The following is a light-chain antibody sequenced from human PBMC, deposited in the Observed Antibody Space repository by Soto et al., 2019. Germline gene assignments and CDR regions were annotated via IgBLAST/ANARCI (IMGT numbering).Light chain of an antibody. CDR1: SSDVGGYNY. Sequence: QSALTQPPSASGSPGQSVTISCTGTSSDVGGYNYVSWYQQHPGKAPKLMIYEVSKRPPGVPDRFSGSKSGNTASLTVSGLQAEDKADYYCSSYAGSNNRVVFGGGTKLTVL. V-gene: IGLV2-8*01. J-gene: IGLJ2*01. CDR2: EVS. CDR3: SSYAGSNNRVV.